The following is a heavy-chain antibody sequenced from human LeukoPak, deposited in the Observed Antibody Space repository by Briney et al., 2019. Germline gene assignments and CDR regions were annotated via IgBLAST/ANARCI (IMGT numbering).Heavy chain of an antibody. CDR1: EFTFFTYS. CDR3: AREGGGYTGEFDY. Sequence: GGSLRLSCAASEFTFFTYSMSWVRQAPGKGLEWVANIKQDGSEKYYVDSVKGRFTISRDNAKNSLYLQMNSLRAEDTAVYYCAREGGGYTGEFDYWGQGTLVTVSS. J-gene: IGHJ4*02. V-gene: IGHV3-7*01. D-gene: IGHD5-12*01. CDR2: IKQDGSEK.